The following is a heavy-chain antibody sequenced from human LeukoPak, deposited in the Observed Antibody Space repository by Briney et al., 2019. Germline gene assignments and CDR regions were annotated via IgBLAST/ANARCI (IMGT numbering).Heavy chain of an antibody. CDR2: IIPIFGTA. D-gene: IGHD2-2*01. V-gene: IGHV1-69*13. Sequence: SVKVSCKASGGTFSSYAISWARQAPGQGLEWMGGIIPIFGTANYAQKFQGRVTITADESTSTAYMELSSLRSEDTAVYYCARVGPAAMPYYYMDVWGKGTTVTVSS. CDR3: ARVGPAAMPYYYMDV. J-gene: IGHJ6*03. CDR1: GGTFSSYA.